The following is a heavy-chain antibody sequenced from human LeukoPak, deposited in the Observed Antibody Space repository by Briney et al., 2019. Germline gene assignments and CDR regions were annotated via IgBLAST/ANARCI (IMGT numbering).Heavy chain of an antibody. Sequence: GGSLRLSCAASGFTFGSYAMSWVRQAPGKGLEWVSAISGSGGSTYYADSVKGRFTISRDNSKNTLYLQMNSLRAEDTAVYYCANTLYYDILTGTPLAPFDYWGQGTLVTVSS. CDR2: ISGSGGST. D-gene: IGHD3-9*01. J-gene: IGHJ4*02. V-gene: IGHV3-23*01. CDR3: ANTLYYDILTGTPLAPFDY. CDR1: GFTFGSYA.